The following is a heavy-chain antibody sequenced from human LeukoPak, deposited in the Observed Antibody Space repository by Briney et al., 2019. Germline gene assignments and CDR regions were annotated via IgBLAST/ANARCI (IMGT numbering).Heavy chain of an antibody. J-gene: IGHJ6*02. CDR2: VYYSGST. Sequence: PSETLSLTCAVSGGSISSGGYSWSWIRQPPGKGLEWIGYVYYSGSTNYNPSLKSRVTISVDTSKNQFSLKLSSVTAADTAVYYCARERVVPHRSGMDVWGQGTTVTVSS. CDR3: ARERVVPHRSGMDV. D-gene: IGHD2-2*01. CDR1: GGSISSGGYS. V-gene: IGHV4-61*08.